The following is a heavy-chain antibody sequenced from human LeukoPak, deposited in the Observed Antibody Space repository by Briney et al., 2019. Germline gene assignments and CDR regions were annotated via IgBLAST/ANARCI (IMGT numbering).Heavy chain of an antibody. V-gene: IGHV1-46*01. CDR1: GYTFTSYY. J-gene: IGHJ6*03. CDR2: INPSGGST. Sequence: GASVKVSCRASGYTFTSYYMHWVRQAPGQGLEWMGIINPSGGSTSYAQKFQGRVTMTRDMSTSTVYMELSSLRSEDTAVYYCARESPDYDFWSGYFHYYYYMDVWGKGTTVTVSS. CDR3: ARESPDYDFWSGYFHYYYYMDV. D-gene: IGHD3-3*01.